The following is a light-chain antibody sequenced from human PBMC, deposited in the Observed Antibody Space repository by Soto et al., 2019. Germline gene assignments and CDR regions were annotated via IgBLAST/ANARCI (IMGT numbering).Light chain of an antibody. J-gene: IGKJ4*01. CDR3: QRYGNSPLT. CDR2: GAS. CDR1: LSVSSNH. Sequence: VLTKATGALSLSPGERATLTCRAGLSVSSNHLALYQQKPGQAPRLRIYGASTRASGIPDRVSGSGSGTDFTLTISRLEPEDLAVYYCQRYGNSPLTFGGGTKVDIK. V-gene: IGKV3-20*01.